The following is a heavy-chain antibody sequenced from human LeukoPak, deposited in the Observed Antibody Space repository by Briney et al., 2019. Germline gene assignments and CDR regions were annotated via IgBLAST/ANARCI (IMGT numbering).Heavy chain of an antibody. CDR3: ARDYDILTGYYYCGMDV. J-gene: IGHJ6*02. V-gene: IGHV1-18*01. CDR2: ISAYNGNT. CDR1: GYTFTSYG. D-gene: IGHD3-9*01. Sequence: ASVKVSCKASGYTFTSYGISWVRQAPGQGLEWMGWISAYNGNTNYAQKLQGRVTMTTDTSTSTAYMELRSLRSDDTAVYYCARDYDILTGYYYCGMDVWGQGTTVTVSS.